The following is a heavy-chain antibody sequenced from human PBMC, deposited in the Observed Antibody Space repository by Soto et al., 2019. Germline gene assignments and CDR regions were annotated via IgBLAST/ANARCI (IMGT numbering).Heavy chain of an antibody. CDR1: GCSISSSSYY. CDR3: ARIITIFGVVPQDWFDP. J-gene: IGHJ5*02. Sequence: SETLSLTCTVSGCSISSSSYYWGWIRQPPGKGLEWIGSIYYSGSTYYNPSLKSRVTISVDTSKNQFSLKLSSVTAADTAVYYCARIITIFGVVPQDWFDPWGQGTLVTVSS. CDR2: IYYSGST. D-gene: IGHD3-3*01. V-gene: IGHV4-39*01.